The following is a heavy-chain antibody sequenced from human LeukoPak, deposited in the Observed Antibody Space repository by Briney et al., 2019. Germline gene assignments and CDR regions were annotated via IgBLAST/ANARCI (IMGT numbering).Heavy chain of an antibody. D-gene: IGHD2-2*01. CDR2: ISAYNGNT. CDR3: ARDSEDIVVVPAAIGLDY. Sequence: ASVKVSCKASGYTFTSYGISWVRQAPGQGLEWMGWISAYNGNTNYAQKLQGRVTMTTDTSTSTAYMELRSLRSDDTAVYYCARDSEDIVVVPAAIGLDYWGQGTLVTASS. J-gene: IGHJ4*02. CDR1: GYTFTSYG. V-gene: IGHV1-18*01.